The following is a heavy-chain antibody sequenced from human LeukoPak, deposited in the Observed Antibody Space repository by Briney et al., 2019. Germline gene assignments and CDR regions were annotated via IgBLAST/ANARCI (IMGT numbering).Heavy chain of an antibody. CDR1: GGSISSYY. D-gene: IGHD1-7*01. V-gene: IGHV4-4*07. J-gene: IGHJ4*02. CDR3: ARGLTWNYGNLFDY. CDR2: IYTSGST. Sequence: SETLSLTCTVSGGSISSYYWSWIRQPAGKGLEWIGRIYTSGSTNYNPSLKSRVTMSVDTPKNQFSLKLSSVTAAETAVCYCARGLTWNYGNLFDYWGQGTLVTVSS.